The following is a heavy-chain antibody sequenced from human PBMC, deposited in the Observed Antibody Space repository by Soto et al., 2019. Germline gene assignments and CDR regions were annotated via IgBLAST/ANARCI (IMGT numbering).Heavy chain of an antibody. Sequence: QITLKESGPTRVRPTQTLTLTCTFSGFSLTTSGVGVGWICQPPGKALEWLALIYWDDDKRYSPSLRTRLNITKDPSKNELVRLTATIYPVTTATYYCGLSLWRGHKAWFDPWGQGTLVTVSS. J-gene: IGHJ5*02. V-gene: IGHV2-5*02. CDR3: GLSLWRGHKAWFDP. CDR1: GFSLTTSGVG. CDR2: IYWDDDK. D-gene: IGHD3-3*01.